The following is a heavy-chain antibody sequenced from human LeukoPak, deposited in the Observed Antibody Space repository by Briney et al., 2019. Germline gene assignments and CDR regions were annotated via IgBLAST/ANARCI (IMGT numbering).Heavy chain of an antibody. V-gene: IGHV4-59*12. CDR1: GNSINIYS. CDR2: MYYSGTT. Sequence: SETLSLTCTVSGNSINIYSWNWIRQSPEKGLEWIAYMYYSGTTNYNPSLENRAAISLDLSRHQFSLRLSSVTAADTAVYFCATTDKNRYYINIWGPGTTVIVSS. CDR3: ATTDKNRYYINI. J-gene: IGHJ6*01. D-gene: IGHD2-21*01.